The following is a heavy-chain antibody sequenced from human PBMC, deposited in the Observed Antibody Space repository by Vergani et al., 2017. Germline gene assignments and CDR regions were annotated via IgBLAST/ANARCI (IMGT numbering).Heavy chain of an antibody. CDR1: GGSFSTGGQS. J-gene: IGHJ3*01. Sequence: QVQLQESGPGLVKPSQTLSLTCTVSGGSFSTGGQSWTWLRQSAGKGLEWIGRIYTSGATNYNPSLRSRASMSVDASKKQLSLKLTSVTAADTAVYYCARDGGEYDKDALDVWGQGTKVTVTS. CDR2: IYTSGAT. D-gene: IGHD2-21*01. V-gene: IGHV4-61*02. CDR3: ARDGGEYDKDALDV.